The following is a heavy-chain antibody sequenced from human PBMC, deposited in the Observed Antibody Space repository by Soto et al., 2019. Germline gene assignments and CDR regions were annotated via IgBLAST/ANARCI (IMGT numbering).Heavy chain of an antibody. CDR2: ISISSSYI. CDR3: ARDHSGSYLYYYYYGMDV. J-gene: IGHJ6*02. V-gene: IGHV3-21*01. D-gene: IGHD1-26*01. CDR1: GFTFSSYS. Sequence: GGSLRLSCAASGFTFSSYSMNWVRQAPGKGLEWVSSISISSSYIYYADSVKGRFTISRDNAKNSLYLQMNSLRAEDTAVYYCARDHSGSYLYYYYYGMDVWGQGTTVTVSS.